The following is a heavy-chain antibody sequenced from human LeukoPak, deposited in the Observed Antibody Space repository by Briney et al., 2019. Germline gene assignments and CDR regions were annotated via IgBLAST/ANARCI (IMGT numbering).Heavy chain of an antibody. V-gene: IGHV1-24*01. CDR3: VCQYSSSSDY. Sequence: GASVKVSCKVSGYTLTELSMHWVRQAPGKGLEWMGGFDPEDGETIYAQKFQGRVTMTEDTSTDTAYMELSSLRSEDTAVCYCVCQYSSSSDYWGQGTLVTVSS. D-gene: IGHD6-6*01. CDR2: FDPEDGET. J-gene: IGHJ4*02. CDR1: GYTLTELS.